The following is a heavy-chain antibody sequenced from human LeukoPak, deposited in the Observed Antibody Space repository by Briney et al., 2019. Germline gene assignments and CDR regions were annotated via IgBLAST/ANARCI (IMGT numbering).Heavy chain of an antibody. CDR2: IKQDASEK. CDR1: GFTFSSHA. D-gene: IGHD2-15*01. V-gene: IGHV3-7*01. CDR3: ARFGMDAAIDY. Sequence: GGSLRLSCAASGFTFSSHAMSWVRQAPGEGLEWVATIKQDASEKTYVDSVEGRFTSSRDNAKSSLFLQMDSLRAEDTAVYYCARFGMDAAIDYWGQGTLVTVSS. J-gene: IGHJ4*02.